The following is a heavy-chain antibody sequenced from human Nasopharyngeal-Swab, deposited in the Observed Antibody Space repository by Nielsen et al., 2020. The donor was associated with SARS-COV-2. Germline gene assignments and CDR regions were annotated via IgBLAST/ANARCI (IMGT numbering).Heavy chain of an antibody. CDR1: GFTFSGSA. CDR2: IRSKANSYAT. D-gene: IGHD4-17*01. Sequence: GESLKISCAASGFTFSGSAMHWVRQASGKGLEWVGRIRSKANSYATAYAASVKGRFTIFRDDSKNTAYLQMNSLKTEDTAVYYCTKSNDYGDYGYDPWGQGTLVTVSS. V-gene: IGHV3-73*01. J-gene: IGHJ5*02. CDR3: TKSNDYGDYGYDP.